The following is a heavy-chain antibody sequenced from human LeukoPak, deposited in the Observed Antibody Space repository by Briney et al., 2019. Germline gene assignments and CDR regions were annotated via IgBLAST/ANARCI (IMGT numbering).Heavy chain of an antibody. Sequence: ASVRVSCKASGGTFSSYAISWVRQAPGQGLEWMGRIIPILGIANYAQKFQGRVTITADKSTSTAYMELSSLRSEDTAVYYCARDSNEGYSSGWYSHWGQGALVTVSS. J-gene: IGHJ4*02. V-gene: IGHV1-69*04. CDR2: IIPILGIA. CDR1: GGTFSSYA. D-gene: IGHD6-19*01. CDR3: ARDSNEGYSSGWYSH.